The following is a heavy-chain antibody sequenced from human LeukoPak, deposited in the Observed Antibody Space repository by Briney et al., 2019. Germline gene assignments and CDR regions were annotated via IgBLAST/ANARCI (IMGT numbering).Heavy chain of an antibody. CDR1: GGSISSGGYY. J-gene: IGHJ4*02. CDR3: ARGRFYYGSGTDYYFDY. CDR2: IYYSGST. Sequence: SQTPSLTCTVSGGSISSGGYYWSWIRQHPGKGLEWIGYIYYSGSTYYNPSLKSRVTISVVTSKNQFSLKLSSVTAADTAVYYCARGRFYYGSGTDYYFDYWGQGTLVTVSS. D-gene: IGHD3-10*01. V-gene: IGHV4-31*03.